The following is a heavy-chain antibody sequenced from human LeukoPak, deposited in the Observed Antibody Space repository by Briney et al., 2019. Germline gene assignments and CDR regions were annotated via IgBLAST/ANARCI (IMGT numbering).Heavy chain of an antibody. CDR2: ISSSSSYI. J-gene: IGHJ4*02. D-gene: IGHD6-6*01. Sequence: GGSLRLSCAASGFTFSSYSMNWVRQAPGKGLEWVSSISSSSSYIYYADSVKGRFTISRDNSKNTLYLQMNSLRADDTAVYYCARDTDRTSSRYFDYWGQGTLVTVSS. CDR1: GFTFSSYS. CDR3: ARDTDRTSSRYFDY. V-gene: IGHV3-21*01.